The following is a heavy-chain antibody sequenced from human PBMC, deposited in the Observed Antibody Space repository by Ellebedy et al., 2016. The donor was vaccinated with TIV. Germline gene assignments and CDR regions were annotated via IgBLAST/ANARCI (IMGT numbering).Heavy chain of an antibody. V-gene: IGHV4-38-2*02. J-gene: IGHJ5*02. CDR2: IHHSGST. Sequence: SETLSLTXTVSGYSISSGYYWGWIRQPPGKGLEWIGSIHHSGSTYYNPSLKSRVTIPVDTSKNQFSLKLSSVTAADTALYYCASPTLAVAGTENWFDPWGQGTLVTVSS. CDR1: GYSISSGYY. D-gene: IGHD6-19*01. CDR3: ASPTLAVAGTENWFDP.